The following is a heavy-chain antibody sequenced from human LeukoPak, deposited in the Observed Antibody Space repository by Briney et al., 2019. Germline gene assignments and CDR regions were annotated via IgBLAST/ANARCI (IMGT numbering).Heavy chain of an antibody. Sequence: GGSLRLSCAASGFTFDDYAMHWVRQAPGKGLEWVSLISGDGGSTYYADSVKGRFTISRDNSKNSLYLQMNSLRTEGTALYYCAKAGTARGYSYDNWGQGTLVTVSS. CDR2: ISGDGGST. CDR1: GFTFDDYA. V-gene: IGHV3-43*02. CDR3: AKAGTARGYSYDN. J-gene: IGHJ4*02. D-gene: IGHD5-18*01.